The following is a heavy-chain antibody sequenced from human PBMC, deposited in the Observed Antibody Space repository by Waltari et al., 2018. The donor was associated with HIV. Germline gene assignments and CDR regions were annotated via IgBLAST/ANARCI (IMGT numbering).Heavy chain of an antibody. Sequence: EVQLVESGGGLVQPGGSLRLSCAASELTFSRYSMNGARQAPGKGLEWVSYISSSSRTIYYAASVKGRFTISRENAKNSLYLQMKSLRAEETAVYYCARDAGDSSSSGGYYYYGMDVWGQGTTVTVSS. D-gene: IGHD6-6*01. CDR1: ELTFSRYS. CDR3: ARDAGDSSSSGGYYYYGMDV. J-gene: IGHJ6*02. V-gene: IGHV3-48*01. CDR2: ISSSSRTI.